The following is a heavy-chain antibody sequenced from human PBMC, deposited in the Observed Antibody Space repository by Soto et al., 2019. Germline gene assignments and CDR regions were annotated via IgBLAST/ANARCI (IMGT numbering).Heavy chain of an antibody. Sequence: QVQLVQSGAEVKKPWSSVKVSCKASGVTFSSYAISWVRQAPGQGLEWMGGIIPISDTTNYAQKFQGRVTITADESTSTAYMELSSLRSEDTAVYYCARSQGSSTSLEIYYYYYYGMDVWGQGTTVTVSS. D-gene: IGHD2-2*01. CDR3: ARSQGSSTSLEIYYYYYYGMDV. CDR1: GVTFSSYA. CDR2: IIPISDTT. V-gene: IGHV1-69*01. J-gene: IGHJ6*02.